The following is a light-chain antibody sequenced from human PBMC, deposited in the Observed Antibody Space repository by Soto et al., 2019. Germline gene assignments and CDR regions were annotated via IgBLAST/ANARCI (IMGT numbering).Light chain of an antibody. CDR3: SSYTSSSTLV. J-gene: IGLJ2*01. CDR1: SADVGGYNY. Sequence: QSALTQPASVSGSPGQSITISCTATSADVGGYNYVSWYQQYPGKAPKLMIYEVFNRPSGVSNRFSGSKSGNTASLIISGPQTEDEADYYCSSYTSSSTLVFGGGTQLTVL. V-gene: IGLV2-14*01. CDR2: EVF.